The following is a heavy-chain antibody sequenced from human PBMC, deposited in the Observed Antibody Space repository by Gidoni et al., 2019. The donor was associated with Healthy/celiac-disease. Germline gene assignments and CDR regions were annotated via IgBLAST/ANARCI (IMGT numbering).Heavy chain of an antibody. J-gene: IGHJ5*02. CDR2: ICYDGSNK. V-gene: IGHV3-33*01. Sequence: QVQLVESGGGVVQPGRSLRLSCAASGFTFSSYGLPWVRQAPGKGLEWVAVICYDGSNKYYADSVKGRFTISRDNSKNTLYLQMNSLRAEDTAVYYCARDHQDIVVVPAAIGPNWFDPWGQGTLVTVSS. D-gene: IGHD2-2*01. CDR3: ARDHQDIVVVPAAIGPNWFDP. CDR1: GFTFSSYG.